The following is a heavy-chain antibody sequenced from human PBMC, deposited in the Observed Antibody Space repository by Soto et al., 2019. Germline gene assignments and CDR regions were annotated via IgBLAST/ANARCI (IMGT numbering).Heavy chain of an antibody. J-gene: IGHJ4*02. CDR2: LQTDGSHP. CDR3: ARGGDADY. Sequence: EVQLVESGGGLVQPGGSLRLSCVASGFTFNYYWMHWVRQAPGKGLMWVSRLQTDGSHPDYADSVKGRFTISRDNAKNRLYLKMINRGAREGVVYYCARGGDADYWGQGSVVTGSS. CDR1: GFTFNYYW. V-gene: IGHV3-74*01. D-gene: IGHD3-16*01.